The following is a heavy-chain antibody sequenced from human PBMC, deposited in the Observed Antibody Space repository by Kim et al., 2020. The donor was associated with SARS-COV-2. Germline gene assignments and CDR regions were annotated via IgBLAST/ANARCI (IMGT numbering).Heavy chain of an antibody. V-gene: IGHV3-23*01. D-gene: IGHD2-15*01. CDR2: ISATSDST. CDR3: AKGSSVVTSKGYFDL. Sequence: GGSLRLSCAASGFSFTNYAMTWVRQAPGKGLEWVSTISATSDSTYYADSVKGRFTISRDNSKNTLYLQVNSLRGEDTTLYYCAKGSSVVTSKGYFDLWGRGTLVTVSS. CDR1: GFSFTNYA. J-gene: IGHJ2*01.